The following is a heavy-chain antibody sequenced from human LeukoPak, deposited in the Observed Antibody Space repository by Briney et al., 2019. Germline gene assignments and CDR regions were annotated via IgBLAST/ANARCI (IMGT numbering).Heavy chain of an antibody. CDR2: IFGSGGSP. Sequence: GGSLRLSCEASGFTFGSHAMYWVRQAPGKGLEWVAGIFGSGGSPHYAGSVKGRFTISRDNSRNTVYLQINSPRAEDTAVYYCGKTTVGYSSGQKPAWPVDYWGQGTLVTVSS. CDR1: GFTFGSHA. CDR3: GKTTVGYSSGQKPAWPVDY. J-gene: IGHJ4*02. D-gene: IGHD5-18*01. V-gene: IGHV3-23*01.